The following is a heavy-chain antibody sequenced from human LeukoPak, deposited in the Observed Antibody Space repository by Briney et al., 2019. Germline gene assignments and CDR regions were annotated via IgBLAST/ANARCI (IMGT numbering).Heavy chain of an antibody. V-gene: IGHV3-13*01. D-gene: IGHD3-22*01. Sequence: GGSLRLSCAASGFTFSDYDMHWVRQATGKGLEWVSGIGTTGDTYYPGSVTGRFTISRENAKNSLYLQMNSLKAGDTAVYYCARTSSGYLFGYWGQGTLVTVSS. CDR1: GFTFSDYD. CDR3: ARTSSGYLFGY. CDR2: IGTTGDT. J-gene: IGHJ4*02.